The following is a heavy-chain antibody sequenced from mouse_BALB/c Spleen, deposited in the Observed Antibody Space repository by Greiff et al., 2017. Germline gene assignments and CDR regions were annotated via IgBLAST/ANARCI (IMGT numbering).Heavy chain of an antibody. V-gene: IGHV3-8*02. CDR2: ISYSGST. CDR3: ARGRLPYAMDY. Sequence: EVQVVESGPSLVKPSQTLSLTCSVTGYSITSGYLNWIRKFPGNKLEYMGYISYSGSTYYNPSLKSRISITRDTSKNQYYLQLNSVTTEDTATYYCARGRLPYAMDYWGQGTSVTVSS. CDR1: GYSITSGY. J-gene: IGHJ4*01.